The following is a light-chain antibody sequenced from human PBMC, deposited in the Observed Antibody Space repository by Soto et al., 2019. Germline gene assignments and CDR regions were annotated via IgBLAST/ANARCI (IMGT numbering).Light chain of an antibody. J-gene: IGKJ3*01. CDR3: QQYDTYSRT. CDR1: QIINTW. Sequence: DIQMTQSPSSLSASVGDRVTITCRASQIINTWLAWYQQKPGKAPKLLIYRASNLVNGVPSRFSGSGSGTEFTLTISSLQPDDFSIYYCQQYDTYSRTFGPGTKVDI. CDR2: RAS. V-gene: IGKV1-5*03.